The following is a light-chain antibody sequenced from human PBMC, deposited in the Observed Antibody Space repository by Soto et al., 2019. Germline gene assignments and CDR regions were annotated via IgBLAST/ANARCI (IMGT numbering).Light chain of an antibody. J-gene: IGKJ4*01. CDR3: QQYGRSPLT. Sequence: EVVLTQSPGTRSLSPGERATLSCRASQSVSSSYLAWYQQKPGQALRLLIYGASSRATGIPDRFSGSGSGTDFTLTISRLEPEDFAVYYCQQYGRSPLTFGGGTKVEIK. CDR2: GAS. CDR1: QSVSSSY. V-gene: IGKV3-20*01.